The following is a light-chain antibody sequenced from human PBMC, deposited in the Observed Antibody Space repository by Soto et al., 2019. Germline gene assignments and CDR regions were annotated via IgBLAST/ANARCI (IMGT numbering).Light chain of an antibody. CDR1: RNDVVVYIS. CDR2: DVT. CDR3: SSYTSSSTYV. J-gene: IGLJ1*01. V-gene: IGLV2-14*01. Sequence: QSALTQPASVSGSPGQSITISCTGTRNDVVVYISVVLHQQHPGKAPKLMIYDVTNRPSGVFVRFSGSKSGNTASLTISWLQAEDEADYYCSSYTSSSTYVFGAGTKVTVL.